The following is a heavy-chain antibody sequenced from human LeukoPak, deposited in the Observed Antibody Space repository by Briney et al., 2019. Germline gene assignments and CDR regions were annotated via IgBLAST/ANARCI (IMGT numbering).Heavy chain of an antibody. J-gene: IGHJ4*02. CDR2: IYYSGST. CDR3: ARAGYSSSSSWDY. D-gene: IGHD6-6*01. V-gene: IGHV4-59*08. CDR1: GGSISSYY. Sequence: SETLSLTCTVSGGSISSYYWSWIRQPPGKGLEWIGYIYYSGSTNYNPSLKSRVTISVDTSKTQFSLKLSSVTAADTAVYYCARAGYSSSSSWDYWGQGTLVTVSS.